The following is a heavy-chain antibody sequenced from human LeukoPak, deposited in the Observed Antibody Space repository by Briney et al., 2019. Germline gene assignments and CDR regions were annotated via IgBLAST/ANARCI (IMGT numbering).Heavy chain of an antibody. Sequence: PSGTLSLTCAVSGGSITSTNWWTWVRQPPGKGLEWIGRILTSGSINYNPSLKSRVTMSVDTSKSQFSLKLTSVTAADTAVYYCARGGPYDNSGYYYFDYWGQGTLVTVSS. CDR2: ILTSGSI. D-gene: IGHD3-22*01. J-gene: IGHJ4*02. CDR1: GGSITSTNW. CDR3: ARGGPYDNSGYYYFDY. V-gene: IGHV4-4*02.